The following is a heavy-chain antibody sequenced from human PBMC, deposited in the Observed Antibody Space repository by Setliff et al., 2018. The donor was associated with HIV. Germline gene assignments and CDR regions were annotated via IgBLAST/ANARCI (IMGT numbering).Heavy chain of an antibody. V-gene: IGHV5-51*01. Sequence: PGESLKLSCKGSGYSFTNYWIGWVRQMPGKGLEWMGIIYPADSDTRYSPSFQGQVTISADKSISTAYLQWSSLKASDTAMYYCARHSSSGWYSDHDAFDIWGQGTMVTVSS. CDR2: IYPADSDT. D-gene: IGHD6-19*01. J-gene: IGHJ3*02. CDR1: GYSFTNYW. CDR3: ARHSSSGWYSDHDAFDI.